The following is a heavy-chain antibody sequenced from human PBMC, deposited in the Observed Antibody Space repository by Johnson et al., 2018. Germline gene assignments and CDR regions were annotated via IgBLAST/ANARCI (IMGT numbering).Heavy chain of an antibody. Sequence: VQLVQSGGGLIQPGGSLRLSCAASGFTVSSNYMSWVRQAPGKGLEWVSVIYSGGSTYYADSVKGRFTISRDNSKIPLYLQMNSLRAEDTAVYYCARERMYDDSSNAFDIWGQGTMVTVSS. CDR2: IYSGGST. D-gene: IGHD3-22*01. J-gene: IGHJ3*02. CDR1: GFTVSSNY. V-gene: IGHV3-53*01. CDR3: ARERMYDDSSNAFDI.